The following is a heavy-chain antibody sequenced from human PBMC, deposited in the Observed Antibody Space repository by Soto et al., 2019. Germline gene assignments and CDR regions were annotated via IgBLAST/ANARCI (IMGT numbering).Heavy chain of an antibody. CDR3: ARLPGYCSSTSCYTSRFDP. CDR2: IYYSGST. J-gene: IGHJ5*02. D-gene: IGHD2-2*02. CDR1: GGSISSYY. Sequence: SETLSLTCTVSGGSISSYYWSWIRQPPGKGLEWIGYIYYSGSTNYNPSLKSRVTISVDTSKNQFSLKLSSVTAADTAVYYCARLPGYCSSTSCYTSRFDPWGQGTLVTVSS. V-gene: IGHV4-59*01.